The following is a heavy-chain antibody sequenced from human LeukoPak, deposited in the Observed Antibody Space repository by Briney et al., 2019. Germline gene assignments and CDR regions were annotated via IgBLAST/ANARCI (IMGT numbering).Heavy chain of an antibody. CDR1: GGSISSSSYY. J-gene: IGHJ4*02. Sequence: SETLSLTCTVSGGSISSSSYYWGWIRQPPGKGLEWIGNIYYSGSTYYNSSLKSRVTISVDTSKNQFSLKLSSVTAADTAAYYCARLSSASYYSPFDYWGQGALVTVSS. CDR3: ARLSSASYYSPFDY. CDR2: IYYSGST. D-gene: IGHD1-26*01. V-gene: IGHV4-39*01.